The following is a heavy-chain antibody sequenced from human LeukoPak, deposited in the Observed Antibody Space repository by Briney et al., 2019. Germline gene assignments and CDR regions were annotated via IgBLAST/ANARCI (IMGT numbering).Heavy chain of an antibody. D-gene: IGHD5-24*01. CDR1: GYSFTSYW. V-gene: IGHV5-51*01. CDR2: IYPGDSDT. CDR3: AILNHPDGRVY. Sequence: GESLKISCKGSGYSFTSYWIGWVRQMPGKGLEWMGIIYPGDSDTTYSPSFQGQVTISTDRSISTAYLQWSSLQASDTAIYYCAILNHPDGRVYWGQGTLVTVSS. J-gene: IGHJ4*02.